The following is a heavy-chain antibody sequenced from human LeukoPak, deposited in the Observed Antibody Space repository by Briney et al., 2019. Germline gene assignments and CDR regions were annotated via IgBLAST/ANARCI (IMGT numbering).Heavy chain of an antibody. V-gene: IGHV1-8*01. CDR3: ARGPPVLLWFGSHRITYYYYGMDV. D-gene: IGHD3-10*01. Sequence: ASVKVSCKASGYTFTSYDINWVRQAPGQGLEWMGWMNPNSGNTGYAQKFQGRVTMTRNTSISTAYMELSSLRSEDTAVYYCARGPPVLLWFGSHRITYYYYGMDVWGQGTTVTVSS. CDR2: MNPNSGNT. CDR1: GYTFTSYD. J-gene: IGHJ6*02.